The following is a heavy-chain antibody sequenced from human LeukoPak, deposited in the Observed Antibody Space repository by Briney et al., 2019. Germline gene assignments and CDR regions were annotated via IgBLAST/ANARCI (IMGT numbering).Heavy chain of an antibody. Sequence: GGSLRLSCAASGFTFSSYAMSWVRQTPGKGLEWVSAISGSGGSTYYADSVKGRFTISRDNSKNTLFLQMDSLRAEDTAPYYCAKSVAIYFYYGLDVWAKGPRSPSP. CDR2: ISGSGGST. V-gene: IGHV3-23*01. J-gene: IGHJ6*02. CDR3: AKSVAIYFYYGLDV. CDR1: GFTFSSYA. D-gene: IGHD3-3*01.